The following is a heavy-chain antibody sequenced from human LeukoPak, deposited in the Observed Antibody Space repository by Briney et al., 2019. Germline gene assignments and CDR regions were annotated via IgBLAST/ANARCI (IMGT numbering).Heavy chain of an antibody. CDR3: SRLEDTSPIEVALDI. V-gene: IGHV3-73*01. CDR2: IRSERNKYAT. J-gene: IGHJ3*02. D-gene: IGHD2-2*01. CDR1: GFTLSGSV. Sequence: PGGSLKLSCAGSGFTLSGSVIHWVRQAAGKGLEWVGRIRSERNKYATAYAASVKGRFTISRGDSKNTVYLHMDSLKTEDTALYYCSRLEDTSPIEVALDIWGQGTVVTVSS.